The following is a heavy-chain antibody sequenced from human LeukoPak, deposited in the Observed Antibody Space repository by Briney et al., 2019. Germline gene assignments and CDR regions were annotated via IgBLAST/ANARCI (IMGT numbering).Heavy chain of an antibody. D-gene: IGHD6-19*01. V-gene: IGHV3-33*01. J-gene: IGHJ4*02. CDR1: GFTFSHYG. CDR2: IWSDGTNT. Sequence: GGSLRLSCATSGFTFSHYGMHWVRQAPGKGLEWLAVIWSDGTNTYYGDPVKGRFTISRDNSKNTLYLEMNSLGPEDTAVYYCARDPPFSSGWSQNYFDYWGQGTLVTVSS. CDR3: ARDPPFSSGWSQNYFDY.